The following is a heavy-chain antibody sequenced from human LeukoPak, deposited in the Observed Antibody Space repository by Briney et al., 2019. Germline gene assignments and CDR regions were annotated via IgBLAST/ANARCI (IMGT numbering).Heavy chain of an antibody. CDR1: GFTFRTYD. J-gene: IGHJ5*02. CDR3: IRGGDGFDP. CDR2: IATGGDT. V-gene: IGHV3-13*01. D-gene: IGHD3-16*01. Sequence: GGSLRLSCAASGFTFRTYDMHWVRPVAGKSLEWVSAIATGGDTYYAGSVKGRFTISREDAKNSLYLQMNSLRAGDTAVYYCIRGGDGFDPWGQGTLVTVSS.